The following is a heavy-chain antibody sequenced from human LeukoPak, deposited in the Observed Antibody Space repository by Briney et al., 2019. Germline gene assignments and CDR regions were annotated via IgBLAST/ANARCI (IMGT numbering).Heavy chain of an antibody. J-gene: IGHJ4*02. Sequence: GGSLRLSCAASGFTFSDYYMSWVRQAPGKGLEWVSSISSGSSYIYYADSMKGRFTISRDNAKNSLYLQMNSLRAEDTAVYYCAGDRCSGGSCYSFDYWGQGTLVTVSS. CDR3: AGDRCSGGSCYSFDY. D-gene: IGHD2-15*01. V-gene: IGHV3-21*01. CDR1: GFTFSDYY. CDR2: ISSGSSYI.